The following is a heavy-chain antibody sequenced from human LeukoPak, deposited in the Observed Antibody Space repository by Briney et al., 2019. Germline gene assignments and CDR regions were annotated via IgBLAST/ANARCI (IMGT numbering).Heavy chain of an antibody. CDR2: IYTSGST. V-gene: IGHV4-4*07. J-gene: IGHJ4*02. CDR3: ARVRPTSSGWYYFDY. Sequence: SETLSLTCTVPGGSISSYYWSWIRQPAGKGLEWIGRIYTSGSTNYNPSLKSRVTMSVDTSKNQFSLKLSSVTAADTAVYYCARVRPTSSGWYYFDYWGQGTLVTVSS. D-gene: IGHD6-19*01. CDR1: GGSISSYY.